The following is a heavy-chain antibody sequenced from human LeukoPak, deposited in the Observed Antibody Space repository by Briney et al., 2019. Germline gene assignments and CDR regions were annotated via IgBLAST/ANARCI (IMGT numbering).Heavy chain of an antibody. V-gene: IGHV4-4*02. D-gene: IGHD5-18*01. CDR2: IYHSGST. J-gene: IGHJ5*02. CDR1: GGSISSSNW. Sequence: PSGTLSLTCAVSGGSISSSNWWSRVRQPPGKGLEWIGEIYHSGSTNYNPSLKSRVTISVDKSKNQFSLKLSSVTAADTAVYYCARHSILSYGENNWFDPWGRGTLVTVSS. CDR3: ARHSILSYGENNWFDP.